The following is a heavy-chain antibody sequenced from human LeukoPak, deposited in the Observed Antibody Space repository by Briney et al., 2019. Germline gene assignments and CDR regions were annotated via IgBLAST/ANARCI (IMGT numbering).Heavy chain of an antibody. CDR1: GYPFCSFA. D-gene: IGHD3-16*02. CDR2: ISAYNGNT. Sequence: APVKGSCKASGYPFCSFAVRWVRQAPGHRLEWMGWISAYNGNTNYAQKFQGRINMTIDTSTTTAYMELRSLRSDDTAVYYCARRSIVPNWYYYGMDVWGKGTTVTVSS. CDR3: ARRSIVPNWYYYGMDV. V-gene: IGHV1-18*04. J-gene: IGHJ6*04.